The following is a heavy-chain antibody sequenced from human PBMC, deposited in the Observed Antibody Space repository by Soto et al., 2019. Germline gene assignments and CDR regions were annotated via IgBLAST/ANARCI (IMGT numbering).Heavy chain of an antibody. CDR2: IYYSGST. Sequence: SETLSLTCTVSGGSISSYYWSWIRQPPGKGLEWIGYIYYSGSTNYNPSLKSRVTISVDTSKNQFSLKLSSVTAADTAVYHCARGSQGYSSSWFDYWGQGTLVTVSS. J-gene: IGHJ4*02. CDR1: GGSISSYY. CDR3: ARGSQGYSSSWFDY. D-gene: IGHD6-13*01. V-gene: IGHV4-59*01.